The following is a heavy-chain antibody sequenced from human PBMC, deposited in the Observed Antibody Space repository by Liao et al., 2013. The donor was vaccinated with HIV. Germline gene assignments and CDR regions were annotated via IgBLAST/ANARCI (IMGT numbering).Heavy chain of an antibody. D-gene: IGHD1-1*01. J-gene: IGHJ2*01. CDR3: AASGGTRTWFFNL. CDR2: VSDSGST. Sequence: QVQLQESGPGLVKPSETLSLSCTVSGGSMSSYYWNWIRQTPGQRPEWLAYVSDSGSTNYRPSLESRIAISVDTSKNQFSLTLTSLTPADTAVYYCAASGGTRTWFFNLWGRGTLVTVSS. V-gene: IGHV4-59*01. CDR1: GGSMSSYY.